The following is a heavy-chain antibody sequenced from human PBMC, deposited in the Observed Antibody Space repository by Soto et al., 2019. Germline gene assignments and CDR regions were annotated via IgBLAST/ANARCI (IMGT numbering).Heavy chain of an antibody. V-gene: IGHV1-69*13. J-gene: IGHJ6*02. D-gene: IGHD6-6*01. Sequence: SVKVSCKASGYTFTSYGISWVRQAPGQGLEWMGGIIPIFGTANYAQKFQGRVTITADESTSTAYMELSSLRSEDTAVYYCARASRPRVSSDYYYYYGMDVWGQGTTVTVSS. CDR2: IIPIFGTA. CDR1: GYTFTSYG. CDR3: ARASRPRVSSDYYYYYGMDV.